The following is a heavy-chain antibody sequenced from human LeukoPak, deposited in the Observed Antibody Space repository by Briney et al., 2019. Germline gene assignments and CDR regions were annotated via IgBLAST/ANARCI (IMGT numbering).Heavy chain of an antibody. CDR1: GFTFSSYS. V-gene: IGHV3-48*01. CDR3: ARDLYDFWSGSVGPFDY. Sequence: GGSLRLSCAASGFTFSSYSMNWVRQAPGKGLEWVSYISSSSSTIYYADSVKGRFTISRDNAKNSLYLQMNSLRAEDTAVYYCARDLYDFWSGSVGPFDYWGQGTLVTVSS. CDR2: ISSSSSTI. D-gene: IGHD3-3*01. J-gene: IGHJ4*02.